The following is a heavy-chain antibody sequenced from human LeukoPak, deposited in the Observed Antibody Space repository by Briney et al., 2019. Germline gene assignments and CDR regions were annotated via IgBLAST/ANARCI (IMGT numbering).Heavy chain of an antibody. CDR2: ISSSSSYI. D-gene: IGHD6-19*01. CDR3: ARDRSIAVADYFDY. J-gene: IGHJ4*02. CDR1: GFTFSSYS. V-gene: IGHV3-21*01. Sequence: GGSLRLSCAASGFTFSSYSMNWVRQAPGKGLEWVSSISSSSSYIYYADSVKGRFTISRDSAKNSLYLQMNSLRAEDTAVYYCARDRSIAVADYFDYWGQGTLVTVSS.